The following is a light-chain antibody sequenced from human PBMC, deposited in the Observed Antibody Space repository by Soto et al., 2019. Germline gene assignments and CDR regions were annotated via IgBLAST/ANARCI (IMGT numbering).Light chain of an antibody. CDR2: EVS. Sequence: QSALTQPASVSGSPGQSITISCTGTSSDVGYDNYVSWFQQHPGKAPKLMIYEVSRRPSGVSNRFSGSKPANTASLTISGLQAEDEADYYCSSYTSSSTLVFGTGTKVTVL. CDR3: SSYTSSSTLV. J-gene: IGLJ1*01. V-gene: IGLV2-14*01. CDR1: SSDVGYDNY.